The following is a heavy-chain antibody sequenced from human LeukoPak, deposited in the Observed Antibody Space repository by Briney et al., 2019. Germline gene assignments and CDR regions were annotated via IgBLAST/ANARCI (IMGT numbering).Heavy chain of an antibody. CDR1: GLSFATYW. CDR3: ARGGSYYGDFYY. J-gene: IGHJ4*02. D-gene: IGHD4-17*01. CDR2: INGDGSST. Sequence: GGSLRLSCAASGLSFATYWMHWVRQAPGEGLVWVSRINGDGSSTNYADSVRGRFTISRDNAKNTLYLQMNSLRAEDTAVYYCARGGSYYGDFYYWGQGTLVTVSS. V-gene: IGHV3-74*01.